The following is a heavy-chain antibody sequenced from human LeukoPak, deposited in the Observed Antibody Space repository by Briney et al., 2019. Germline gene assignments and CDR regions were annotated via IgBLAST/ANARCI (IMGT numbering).Heavy chain of an antibody. CDR2: ISGDAGNT. J-gene: IGHJ4*02. D-gene: IGHD3-10*01. CDR3: AKVKASYSSHSGSLGVDY. Sequence: PGGSLRLSCAASGFTFDDYAMHWVSHVPGRGLEWVSLISGDAGNTYYAESVKGRFTISRDNSKKSLYLQMNSLRAEDTALYYCAKVKASYSSHSGSLGVDYWGQGTLVTVSS. V-gene: IGHV3-43*02. CDR1: GFTFDDYA.